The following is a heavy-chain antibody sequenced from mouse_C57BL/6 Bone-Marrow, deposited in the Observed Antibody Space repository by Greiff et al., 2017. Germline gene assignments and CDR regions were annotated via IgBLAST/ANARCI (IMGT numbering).Heavy chain of an antibody. D-gene: IGHD4-1*01. CDR2: IYPTSGRT. CDR1: GYTFTSYW. CDR3: ARSGPLGRSFDY. J-gene: IGHJ2*01. Sequence: VQLQQPGAELVKPGASVKMSCKASGYTFTSYWITWVKQRPGQGLEWIGDIYPTSGRTNYNEKFKSKAILTVDTSSNTAYMQPSRLTSEDSAVFYGARSGPLGRSFDYWGQGTTLTVSS. V-gene: IGHV1-55*01.